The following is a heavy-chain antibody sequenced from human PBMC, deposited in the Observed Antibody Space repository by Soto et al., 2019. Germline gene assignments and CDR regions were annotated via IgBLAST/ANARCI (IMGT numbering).Heavy chain of an antibody. V-gene: IGHV3-53*01. CDR3: ARVTYYYDSSGYIWSYFDY. CDR2: IYSGGST. Sequence: GGSLRLSCAASGFTVSSNYMSWVRQAPGKGLEWVSVIYSGGSTYYADSVKGRFTISRDNSKNTLYLQMNSLRAEDTAVYYCARVTYYYDSSGYIWSYFDYWGQGTLVTVS. J-gene: IGHJ4*02. CDR1: GFTVSSNY. D-gene: IGHD3-22*01.